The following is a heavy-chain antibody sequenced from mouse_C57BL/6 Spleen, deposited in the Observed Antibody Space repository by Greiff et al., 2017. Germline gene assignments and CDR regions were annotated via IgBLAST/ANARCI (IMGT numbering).Heavy chain of an antibody. J-gene: IGHJ4*01. V-gene: IGHV1-81*01. D-gene: IGHD4-1*01. CDR1: GYTFTSYG. Sequence: QVQLQQSGAELARPGASVKLSCKASGYTFTSYGISWVKQRTGQGLEWLGEIYPRSGNTYYNEQFKSKATLTADNSSSTAYMELHSLTSEDSAVYFCARTPLTGYYAMDYWGQGTSVTVSS. CDR3: ARTPLTGYYAMDY. CDR2: IYPRSGNT.